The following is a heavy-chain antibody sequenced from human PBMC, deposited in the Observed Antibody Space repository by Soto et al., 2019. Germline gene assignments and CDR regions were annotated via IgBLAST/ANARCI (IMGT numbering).Heavy chain of an antibody. J-gene: IGHJ3*02. CDR3: ATISLGDFDI. Sequence: GGSLRLSCAASGFTFSTYSLNWVRQAPGKGLEWVSYISTISSTIYYADSVKGRFTISRDNDKNFLYLQMNSLRDEDTAMYYCATISLGDFDIWGQGTMVTVSS. D-gene: IGHD3-16*01. CDR2: ISTISSTI. V-gene: IGHV3-48*02. CDR1: GFTFSTYS.